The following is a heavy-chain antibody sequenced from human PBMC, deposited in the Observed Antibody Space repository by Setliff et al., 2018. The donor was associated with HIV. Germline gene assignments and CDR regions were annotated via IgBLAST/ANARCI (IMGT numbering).Heavy chain of an antibody. CDR3: ARAQLPPTYIDV. D-gene: IGHD2-2*01. J-gene: IGHJ6*03. Sequence: SLTCAVYTGSFSGYYWSWIRQPPGKGLEWIGMITHSGSTNYNPSLKSRVTISVDTSKNHFSLKLTSVTAADTAVYYCARAQLPPTYIDVWGKGTTVTVSS. CDR1: TGSFSGYY. V-gene: IGHV4-34*01. CDR2: ITHSGST.